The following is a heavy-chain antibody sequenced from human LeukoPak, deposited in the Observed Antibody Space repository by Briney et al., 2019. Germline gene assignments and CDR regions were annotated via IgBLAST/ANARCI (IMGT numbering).Heavy chain of an antibody. CDR3: ARRLAPSSGYLTLDY. J-gene: IGHJ4*02. Sequence: SETLSLTCTVSGGSISPYYWSWVRQPPGKGLEWIGHIYYSGSTDYNPSLKSRVTVSVDTSKNQFSLKLSSVTAADTAVYYCARRLAPSSGYLTLDYWGQGTVVTVSS. CDR1: GGSISPYY. CDR2: IYYSGST. V-gene: IGHV4-59*08. D-gene: IGHD3-22*01.